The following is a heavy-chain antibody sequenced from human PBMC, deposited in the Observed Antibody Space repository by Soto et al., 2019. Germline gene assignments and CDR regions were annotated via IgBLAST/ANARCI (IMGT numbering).Heavy chain of an antibody. V-gene: IGHV1-18*01. CDR1: GYTFTSYG. CDR2: ISAHNGNT. Sequence: QVHLVQSGAEVKKPGASVKFSCKASGYTFTSYGITWVRQAPGQGLEWMGWISAHNGNTDYAQKLQGRVIVTRDTSTSTAYMELRSLRSADTAVYYCARGRYGDYWGQGALVTVSS. D-gene: IGHD1-1*01. J-gene: IGHJ4*02. CDR3: ARGRYGDY.